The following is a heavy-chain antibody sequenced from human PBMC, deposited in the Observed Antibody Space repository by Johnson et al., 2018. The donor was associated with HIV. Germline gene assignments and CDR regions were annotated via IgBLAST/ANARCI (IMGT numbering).Heavy chain of an antibody. J-gene: IGHJ3*02. D-gene: IGHD6-19*01. CDR2: IRYDGSNK. V-gene: IGHV3-30*02. CDR1: GFTVSSNY. Sequence: VQLVESGGGLVQPGGSLRLSCAASGFTVSSNYMSWVRQAPGKGLEWVAFIRYDGSNKYYADSVKGRFTISRDNSKNTLYLQMNSLRAEDTAVYYCARDWCLYSIGWYVEALYILGQGTMVTVSS. CDR3: ARDWCLYSIGWYVEALYI.